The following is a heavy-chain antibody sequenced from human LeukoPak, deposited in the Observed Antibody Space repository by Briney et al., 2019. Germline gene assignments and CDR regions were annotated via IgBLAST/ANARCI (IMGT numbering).Heavy chain of an antibody. CDR2: IKQDGSEK. CDR3: ARVYRGGGYYF. J-gene: IGHJ4*02. CDR1: GFTFDDYG. Sequence: PGGSLRLSCAASGFTFDDYGMSWVRQAPGKGLEWVANIKQDGSEKYYVDSVKGRFTISRDNAKNSPYLQMNSLRAEDTAVYYCARVYRGGGYYFWGQGTLVTVSS. D-gene: IGHD3-22*01. V-gene: IGHV3-7*01.